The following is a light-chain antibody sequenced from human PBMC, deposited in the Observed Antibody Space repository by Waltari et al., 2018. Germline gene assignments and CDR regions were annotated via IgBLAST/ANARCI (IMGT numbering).Light chain of an antibody. Sequence: DIQMTQSPSSLSASVGDRVTITCRASQSVSSYLNWYQQKPGKAPNLLIYAASSLQSGVPSRFSGSGSGTDFTLTISSLQPDDFATYYCQQSFNTPRTFGQGTKVEVK. CDR3: QQSFNTPRT. CDR1: QSVSSY. J-gene: IGKJ1*01. CDR2: AAS. V-gene: IGKV1-39*01.